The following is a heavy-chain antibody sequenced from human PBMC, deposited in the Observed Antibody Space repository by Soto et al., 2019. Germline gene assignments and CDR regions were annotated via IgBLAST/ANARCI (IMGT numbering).Heavy chain of an antibody. CDR1: GFSLSTSGVG. CDR3: AHRLGSGNYGYYYDTSSTGWFDP. V-gene: IGHV2-5*02. D-gene: IGHD3-22*01. CDR2: IYWDDDK. J-gene: IGHJ5*02. Sequence: QITLKESGPTLVKPTQTLTLTCTFSGFSLSTSGVGVGWIRQPPGKALEWLALIYWDDDKRYSPSLKSRLTITKDTSKNQVVLTMTNMDPVDTATYYCAHRLGSGNYGYYYDTSSTGWFDPWGQGTLVTVSS.